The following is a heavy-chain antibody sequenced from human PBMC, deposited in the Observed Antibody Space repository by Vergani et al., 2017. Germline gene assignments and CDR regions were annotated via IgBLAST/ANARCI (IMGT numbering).Heavy chain of an antibody. V-gene: IGHV3-30-3*01. D-gene: IGHD3-10*01. CDR3: AKDHSPYYYGSGREGMDV. J-gene: IGHJ6*02. CDR1: GFTFSSYA. Sequence: QVQLVESGGGVVQPGRSLRLSCAASGFTFSSYAMHWVRQAPGKGLEWVAVISYDGSNKYYADSVKGRFTISRDNSKNTLYLQMNSLRAEDTAVYYCAKDHSPYYYGSGREGMDVWGQGTTVTVSS. CDR2: ISYDGSNK.